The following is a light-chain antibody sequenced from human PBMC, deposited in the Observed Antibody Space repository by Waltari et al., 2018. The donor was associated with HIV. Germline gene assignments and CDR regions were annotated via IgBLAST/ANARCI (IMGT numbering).Light chain of an antibody. Sequence: QSALTQPRSVSGSPGPSVTISCTGTSSDVCGYNFVSWYQQHPGKAPKLVIYDVSKWPSGVPDRFSGSKSGNTASLTISGLQAEDEADYYCCSYTGSYTWVFGGGTELTVL. J-gene: IGLJ3*02. CDR1: SSDVCGYNF. CDR2: DVS. CDR3: CSYTGSYTWV. V-gene: IGLV2-11*01.